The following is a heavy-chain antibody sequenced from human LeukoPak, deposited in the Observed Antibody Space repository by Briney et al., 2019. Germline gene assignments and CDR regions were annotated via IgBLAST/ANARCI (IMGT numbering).Heavy chain of an antibody. CDR3: ARVSPYHYDSSGYYSD. CDR1: GGSVSSGSYY. CDR2: IYYSGST. V-gene: IGHV4-61*01. D-gene: IGHD3-22*01. Sequence: SETLSLTCTVSGGSVSSGSYYWSWIRQPPGKGLEWIGYIYYSGSTNYNPSLKSRVTISVDTSKNQFSLKLSSVTAADTAVYYCARVSPYHYDSSGYYSDWGQGTLVTVSS. J-gene: IGHJ4*02.